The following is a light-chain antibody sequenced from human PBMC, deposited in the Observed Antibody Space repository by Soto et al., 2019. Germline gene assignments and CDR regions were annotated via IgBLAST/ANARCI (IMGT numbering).Light chain of an antibody. Sequence: QSVLTQTPSASGTPGQRVTISCSGISSNIGSNYVYWYQQLPGTAPKLLIHRNNQRPSGVPDRFSGSKSGTSASLAISGLRSEDEADYYCAAWDDSLSGRYVFGTGTSSPS. CDR2: RNN. CDR1: SSNIGSNY. J-gene: IGLJ1*01. V-gene: IGLV1-47*01. CDR3: AAWDDSLSGRYV.